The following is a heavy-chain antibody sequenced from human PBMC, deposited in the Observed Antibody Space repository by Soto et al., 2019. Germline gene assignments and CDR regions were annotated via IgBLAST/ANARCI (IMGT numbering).Heavy chain of an antibody. D-gene: IGHD3-22*01. Sequence: QVQLVQSGAEVKKPGASVKVSCKASGYTFTSYDINWVRQATGQGLEWMGWMNTNSGNTGYAQKFQGRVTMTRNTSISTAYMEMSSLRSEDTAVYYCARGLNYYDSSGTREYWGQGTLVTVSS. V-gene: IGHV1-8*01. CDR1: GYTFTSYD. J-gene: IGHJ4*02. CDR3: ARGLNYYDSSGTREY. CDR2: MNTNSGNT.